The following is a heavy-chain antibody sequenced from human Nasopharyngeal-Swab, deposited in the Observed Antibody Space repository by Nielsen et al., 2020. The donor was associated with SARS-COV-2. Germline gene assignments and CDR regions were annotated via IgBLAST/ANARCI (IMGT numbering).Heavy chain of an antibody. Sequence: SETLSLTCTVSGSSIRSSSSYWGWVRQPPGKGLEWVGSIYYSGSTYYTPSLNSRVTISVDTSKSQVSLKLRSVTAADTAVYYCARAGVDTSTGSSGGCFDYWGQGALVTVSS. D-gene: IGHD3-9*01. V-gene: IGHV4-39*01. J-gene: IGHJ4*02. CDR3: ARAGVDTSTGSSGGCFDY. CDR1: GSSIRSSSSY. CDR2: IYYSGST.